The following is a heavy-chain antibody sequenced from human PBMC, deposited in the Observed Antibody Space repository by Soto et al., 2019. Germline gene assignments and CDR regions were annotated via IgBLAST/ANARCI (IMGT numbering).Heavy chain of an antibody. CDR1: GGSISSGGYY. CDR2: IYHSGST. Sequence: SEPRSLTCTVSGGSISSGGYYWSWIRQPPGRGLEWIGYIYHSGSTNYNPSLKSRVTISIDTSKNQFSLKLSSVTAADTAVYYCARGGSVIGPWGQGTLVTVSS. D-gene: IGHD5-12*01. V-gene: IGHV4-61*08. J-gene: IGHJ5*02. CDR3: ARGGSVIGP.